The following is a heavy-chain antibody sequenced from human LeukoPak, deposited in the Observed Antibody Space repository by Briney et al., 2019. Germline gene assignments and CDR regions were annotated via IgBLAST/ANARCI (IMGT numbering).Heavy chain of an antibody. CDR1: GGTFSSYA. V-gene: IGHV1-8*02. Sequence: GSSVKVSCKASGGTFSSYAISWVRQATGQGLEWMGWMNPNSGNTGYAQKFQGRVTMTRNTSISTAYMELSSLRSEDTAVYYCASWLGSGSTLDYWGQGTLVTVSS. CDR2: MNPNSGNT. J-gene: IGHJ4*02. D-gene: IGHD3-10*01. CDR3: ASWLGSGSTLDY.